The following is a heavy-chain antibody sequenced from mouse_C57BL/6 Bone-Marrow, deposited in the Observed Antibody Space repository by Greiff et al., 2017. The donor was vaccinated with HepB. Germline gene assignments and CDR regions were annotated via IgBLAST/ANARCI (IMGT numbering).Heavy chain of an antibody. CDR2: ISDGGSYT. V-gene: IGHV5-4*01. CDR3: ASDLGFAY. CDR1: GFTFSSYA. Sequence: EVHLVESGGGLVKPGGSLKLSCAASGFTFSSYAMSWVRQTPEKRLEWVATISDGGSYTYYPDNVKGRFTISRDNAKNNLYLQMSHLKSEDTAMYYCASDLGFAYWGQGTLVTVSA. J-gene: IGHJ3*01.